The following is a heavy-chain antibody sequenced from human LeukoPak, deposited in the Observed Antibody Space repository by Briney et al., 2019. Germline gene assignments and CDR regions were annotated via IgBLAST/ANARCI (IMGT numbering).Heavy chain of an antibody. CDR1: GFTFTGNS. V-gene: IGHV3-74*01. CDR3: VRETGTIGYYMDV. D-gene: IGHD2-15*01. J-gene: IGHJ6*03. CDR2: IHRDGGMT. Sequence: GGSPRLSCAASGFTFTGNSMHWVRQGPGKGLVWVARIHRDGGMTRYADSVEGRFTISRDNAKNTLYLQMNSLRAEDTAIYYCVRETGTIGYYMDVWGQVTTVTVSS.